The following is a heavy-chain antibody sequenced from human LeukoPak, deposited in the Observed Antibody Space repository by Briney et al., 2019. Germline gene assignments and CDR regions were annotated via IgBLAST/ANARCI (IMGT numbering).Heavy chain of an antibody. CDR2: INHSGST. V-gene: IGHV4-34*01. CDR1: GGSFSGYY. J-gene: IGHJ5*02. CDR3: ARGRRNLQYSSGWYGPHWGGDFDP. D-gene: IGHD6-19*01. Sequence: PSETLSLTCAVYGGSFSGYYWSWIRQPPGKGLEWIGEINHSGSTNYNPSLKSRVTISVDTSKNQFSLKLSSVTAADTAVYYCARGRRNLQYSSGWYGPHWGGDFDPWGQGTLVTVSS.